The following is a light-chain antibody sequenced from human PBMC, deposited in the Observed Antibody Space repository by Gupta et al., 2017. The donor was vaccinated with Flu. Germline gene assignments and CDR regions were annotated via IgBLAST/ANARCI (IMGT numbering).Light chain of an antibody. Sequence: SYELTQTSSVSVSPGQTARITCSGNILAKKYARWFQQKPGQAPVVVIYKDSERPSGIPDRFSGSSSGTTVTLTISGAQFEDEADYYCYCAAANNWVFGGGTKLTVL. V-gene: IGLV3-27*01. CDR3: YCAAANNWV. CDR1: ILAKKY. CDR2: KDS. J-gene: IGLJ3*02.